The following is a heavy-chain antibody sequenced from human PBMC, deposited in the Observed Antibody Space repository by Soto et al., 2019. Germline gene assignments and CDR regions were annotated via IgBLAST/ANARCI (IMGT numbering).Heavy chain of an antibody. J-gene: IGHJ4*02. V-gene: IGHV3-30*14. CDR2: ISYDGSNK. CDR3: ARDRRYYDSSAYYFDY. D-gene: IGHD3-22*01. Sequence: GGSLRLSCAASGFTISSYAMHWVRQDPGKGLEWVAVISYDGSNKYYADSVKGRFTISRDNSKNTLYLQMNSLRAEDTAVYYCARDRRYYDSSAYYFDYWGQGTLVTVSS. CDR1: GFTISSYA.